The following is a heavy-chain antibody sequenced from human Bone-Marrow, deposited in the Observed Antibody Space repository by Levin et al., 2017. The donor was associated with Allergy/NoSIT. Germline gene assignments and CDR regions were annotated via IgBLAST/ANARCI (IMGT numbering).Heavy chain of an antibody. CDR1: GDSIGSRTYY. D-gene: IGHD3-22*01. Sequence: TASETLSLTCTVSGDSIGSRTYYWSWIRQPAGKRLEWIGRIYTNGVTDYNPSLNSRVSISMDKSKNQFSLNLSSVTAADTAVYYCAAMIGFFDYWGQGILVTVSS. CDR2: IYTNGVT. CDR3: AAMIGFFDY. V-gene: IGHV4-61*02. J-gene: IGHJ4*02.